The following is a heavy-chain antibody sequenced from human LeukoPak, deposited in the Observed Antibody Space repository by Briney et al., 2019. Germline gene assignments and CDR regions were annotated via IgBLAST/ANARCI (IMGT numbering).Heavy chain of an antibody. D-gene: IGHD6-25*01. CDR2: ISSSSNYI. J-gene: IGHJ6*02. Sequence: GGSLRLSCAASGFTFSGYSMNWVRQAPGKGLEWVSSISSSSNYIYYADSVKGRFTISRDNAKNLLYLQMNSLRAEDTAMYYCARDRSGYYGMDVWGQGTTVTVSS. V-gene: IGHV3-21*01. CDR3: ARDRSGYYGMDV. CDR1: GFTFSGYS.